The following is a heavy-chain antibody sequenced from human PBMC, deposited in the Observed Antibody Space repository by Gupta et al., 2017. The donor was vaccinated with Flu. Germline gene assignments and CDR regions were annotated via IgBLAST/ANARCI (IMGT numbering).Heavy chain of an antibody. Sequence: MHWVRRVPGKGLVWVSCISEDGTRTDYVDAVKGRFTINRKNAKWTLYLKMSSLGAEDSSCYCCRINIFGPDDLWGQGTMVTVS. V-gene: IGHV3-74*01. J-gene: IGHJ5*02. CDR2: ISEDGTRT. CDR3: RINIFGPDDL. D-gene: IGHD3-3*02.